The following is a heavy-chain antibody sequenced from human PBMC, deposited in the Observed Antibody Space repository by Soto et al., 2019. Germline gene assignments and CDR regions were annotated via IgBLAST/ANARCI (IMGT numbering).Heavy chain of an antibody. V-gene: IGHV4-39*01. D-gene: IGHD3-16*01. Sequence: SETPSHPRTVSGGSIRRRCYYLGRIRPPPGKGLEWIGSIYYSGYTYYNPSLKSRVTISVDTSKNQFSLKLSSVTAADTAVYYCARHNGPLYVGYYYDMDVWGQGTTVT. CDR3: ARHNGPLYVGYYYDMDV. J-gene: IGHJ6*02. CDR1: GGSIRRRCYY. CDR2: IYYSGYT.